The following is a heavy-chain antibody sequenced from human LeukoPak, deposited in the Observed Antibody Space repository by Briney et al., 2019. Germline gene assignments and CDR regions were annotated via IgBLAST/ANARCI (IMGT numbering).Heavy chain of an antibody. D-gene: IGHD1-20*01. Sequence: GGSLRLFRSACGFTFRSYPFLWAPEAPGKGLEFVLAISNNGANIYYGESVKGRFTISRDDSKNTVFLQMSSLRAEDTAVYYCVKDRYNWESDSWGQGTLVIVSS. CDR3: VKDRYNWESDS. J-gene: IGHJ4*02. CDR1: GFTFRSYP. CDR2: ISNNGANI. V-gene: IGHV3-64D*06.